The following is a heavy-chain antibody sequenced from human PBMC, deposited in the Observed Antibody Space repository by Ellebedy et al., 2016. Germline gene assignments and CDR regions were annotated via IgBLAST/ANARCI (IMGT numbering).Heavy chain of an antibody. D-gene: IGHD3-10*01. CDR3: ASANGSHGMDV. J-gene: IGHJ6*02. V-gene: IGHV3-7*01. CDR2: IKQDGSEK. CDR1: GFTFSSYW. Sequence: GESLKISCAASGFTFSSYWMSWVRQAPGKGLEWVANIKQDGSEKYYVDSVKGRFTISRDNAKNSLYLQMNSLRAEDTAVYYCASANGSHGMDVWGQGTTVTVSS.